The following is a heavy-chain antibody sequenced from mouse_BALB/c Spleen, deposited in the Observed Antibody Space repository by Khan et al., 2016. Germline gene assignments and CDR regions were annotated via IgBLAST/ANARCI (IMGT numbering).Heavy chain of an antibody. J-gene: IGHJ4*01. V-gene: IGHV1-7*01. CDR3: ATAYYCGSSYYARDD. D-gene: IGHD1-1*01. CDR2: INPSTGYT. CDR1: GYTFTSYW. Sequence: QVQLQQSGAELAKPGASVKMSCKASGYTFTSYWMHWVKQRPGQGLEWIGYINPSTGYTEYNQKFKGKATLTADKSSSTASMQLSSLPSEDSAVFYCATAYYCGSSYYARDDWCQGTSVTVSS.